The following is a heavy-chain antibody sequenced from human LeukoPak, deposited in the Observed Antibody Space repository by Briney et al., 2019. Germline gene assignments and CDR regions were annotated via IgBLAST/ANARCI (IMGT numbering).Heavy chain of an antibody. V-gene: IGHV3-23*01. CDR1: GFTFSSYA. Sequence: PGGSLRLSCAASGFTFSSYAMSWVRQAPGKGLEWVSAISGSGGTTYYADSVKGRFTISTDNSKNTLYLPMNSLRAEPTAVYYCAKGGQTTVRGVIITFWGQGTLVTVSS. D-gene: IGHD3-10*01. CDR2: ISGSGGTT. CDR3: AKGGQTTVRGVIITF. J-gene: IGHJ4*02.